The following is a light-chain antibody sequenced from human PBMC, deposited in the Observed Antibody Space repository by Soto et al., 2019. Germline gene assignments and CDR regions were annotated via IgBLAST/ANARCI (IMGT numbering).Light chain of an antibody. J-gene: IGKJ2*01. CDR2: DAS. Sequence: EIVRTQSPATRSVSAGDRVTPSWRASQSVGSDLAWYQQRPGQAPRLLFYDASIRATGIPARFSGSGSATEFTLTISSLQSEDYAVYFCQQYNNWSHTFGQGTKVDI. CDR1: QSVGSD. CDR3: QQYNNWSHT. V-gene: IGKV3D-15*01.